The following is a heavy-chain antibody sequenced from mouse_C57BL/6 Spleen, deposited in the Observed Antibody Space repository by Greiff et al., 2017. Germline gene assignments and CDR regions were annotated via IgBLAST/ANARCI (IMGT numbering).Heavy chain of an antibody. J-gene: IGHJ1*03. CDR1: GYTFTDYN. D-gene: IGHD2-5*01. V-gene: IGHV1-18*01. CDR2: INPNNGGT. Sequence: DVKLQESGPELVKPGASVKIPCKASGYTFTDYNMDWVKQSHGKSLEWIGDINPNNGGTIYNQKFKGKATLTVDKSSSTAYMELRSLTSEDTAVYYCARDSNHWYFDVWGTGTTVTVSS. CDR3: ARDSNHWYFDV.